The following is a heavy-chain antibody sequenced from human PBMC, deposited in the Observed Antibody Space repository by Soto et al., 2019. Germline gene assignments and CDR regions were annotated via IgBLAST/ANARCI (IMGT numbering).Heavy chain of an antibody. CDR2: IDPSDSYT. D-gene: IGHD6-6*01. CDR3: ARELDPEYSSSDNYYYYGMDV. CDR1: GHSFTSYW. J-gene: IGHJ6*02. Sequence: GESLKISCKGSGHSFTSYWISWVRQMPGKGLEWMGRIDPSDSYTNYSPSFQGHVTISADKSISTAYLQWSSLKASDTAMYYCARELDPEYSSSDNYYYYGMDVWGQGTTVTVSS. V-gene: IGHV5-10-1*01.